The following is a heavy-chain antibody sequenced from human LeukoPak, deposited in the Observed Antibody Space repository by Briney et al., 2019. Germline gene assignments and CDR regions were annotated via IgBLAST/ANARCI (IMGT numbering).Heavy chain of an antibody. V-gene: IGHV1-18*01. CDR3: ARVGYDILTGTYYYYGMDV. D-gene: IGHD3-9*01. CDR1: GYTFTSYY. J-gene: IGHJ6*02. Sequence: ASVKVSCKASGYTFTSYYISWVRQAPGQGLEWMGWISTNNGNTNYAQKLQGRVTMTTDTSTTTAYMELRSLRSDDTAVYYCARVGYDILTGTYYYYGMDVWGQGTTVTVSS. CDR2: ISTNNGNT.